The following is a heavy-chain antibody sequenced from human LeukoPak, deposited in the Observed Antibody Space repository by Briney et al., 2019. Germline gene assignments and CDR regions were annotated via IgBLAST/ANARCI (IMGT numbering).Heavy chain of an antibody. CDR2: ISTSSSPI. CDR3: ARDASYYFDTSAPGYFDY. D-gene: IGHD3-22*01. CDR1: GFTFSSYS. V-gene: IGHV3-48*01. J-gene: IGHJ4*02. Sequence: GGSLRLSCVASGFTFSSYSMNWVRQAPGKGLEWVSYISTSSSPIYYADSVKSRFAISRDSAKNSLYLQMNSLRAEDTAIYYCARDASYYFDTSAPGYFDYWGQGTLVTVSS.